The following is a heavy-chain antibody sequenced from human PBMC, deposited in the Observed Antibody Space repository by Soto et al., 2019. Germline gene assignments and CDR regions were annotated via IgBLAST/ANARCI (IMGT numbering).Heavy chain of an antibody. CDR3: ARYCSGGSCYGSWFDP. D-gene: IGHD2-15*01. CDR2: INTYNGYT. Sequence: QVQLVQSGAEMKKPGASVKVSCKASGYTFTSYGINWVRQAPGQGLEWMGWINTYNGYTNYAQKLQGRVTMTTDTSTSTDYMELRSLRSDDTAVYYCARYCSGGSCYGSWFDPWGQGTLVTVSS. J-gene: IGHJ5*02. CDR1: GYTFTSYG. V-gene: IGHV1-18*01.